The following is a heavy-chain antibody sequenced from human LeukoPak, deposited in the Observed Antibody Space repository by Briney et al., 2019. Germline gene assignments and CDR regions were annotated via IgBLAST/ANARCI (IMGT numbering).Heavy chain of an antibody. CDR1: GDSMRSDSYF. J-gene: IGHJ6*03. CDR3: ATARADYGDYNSFYYMDV. Sequence: SETLSLTCTVSGDSMRSDSYFWSWIRQPAGKGLEWIGRSYSSGNTYYNPSLESRVTISLDTPRNQFSLKVSFVTAADTAVYYCATARADYGDYNSFYYMDVWGKGTTVTVSS. D-gene: IGHD4-17*01. V-gene: IGHV4-61*02. CDR2: SYSSGNT.